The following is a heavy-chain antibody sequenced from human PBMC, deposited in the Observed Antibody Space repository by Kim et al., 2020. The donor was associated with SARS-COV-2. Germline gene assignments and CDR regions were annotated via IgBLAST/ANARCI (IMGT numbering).Heavy chain of an antibody. J-gene: IGHJ4*02. CDR3: TSRNY. CDR2: KTDGGTK. V-gene: IGHV3-15*01. Sequence: KTDGGTKASAAPVKGRFTISRDDSKSTLYLQMSSRKTEDTAVYYCTSRNYWGQGTLVTVSS.